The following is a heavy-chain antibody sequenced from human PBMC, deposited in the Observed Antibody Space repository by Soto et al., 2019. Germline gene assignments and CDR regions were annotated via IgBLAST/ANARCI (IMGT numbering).Heavy chain of an antibody. J-gene: IGHJ4*02. Sequence: SVKVSCKASGGTFSSYAISWVRQAPGQGLEWMGGIIPIFGTANYAQKFQGRVTITADESTSTAYMELSSLRSEDTAVYYCARVGYSSSSVLDYWGQGTLVTVSS. D-gene: IGHD6-6*01. CDR2: IIPIFGTA. CDR1: GGTFSSYA. V-gene: IGHV1-69*13. CDR3: ARVGYSSSSVLDY.